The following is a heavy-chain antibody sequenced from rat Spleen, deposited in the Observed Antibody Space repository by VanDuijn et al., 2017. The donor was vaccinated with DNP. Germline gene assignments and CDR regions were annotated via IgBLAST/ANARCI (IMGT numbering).Heavy chain of an antibody. J-gene: IGHJ2*01. CDR3: ARGNYGGYDY. CDR2: IWTGGST. V-gene: IGHV2-30*01. D-gene: IGHD1-11*01. Sequence: QVQLRESGPGLVQPSQTLSLTCTVSGFSLTSYNVHWIRQPTGKGLEWMGIIWTGGSTDYNSVLKSRLRISRDTSKSQVFLKMDSLQSEDIATYYCARGNYGGYDYWGQGVMVSVSS. CDR1: GFSLTSYN.